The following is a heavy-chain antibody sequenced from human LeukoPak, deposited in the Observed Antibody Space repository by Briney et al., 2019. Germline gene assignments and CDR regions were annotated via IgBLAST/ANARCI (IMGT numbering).Heavy chain of an antibody. CDR1: GFTFSTYW. D-gene: IGHD3-22*01. CDR3: ATATFYATSGYFPS. V-gene: IGHV3-74*01. CDR2: ISGDKSHT. Sequence: GGSLRLSCAGSGFTFSTYWIHWVRQARGQGLVWVSGISGDKSHTAYADSVKGRFTISRDNAKNTLHLQMNSLRDEDTAVYYCATATFYATSGYFPSWGQETLVTVSS. J-gene: IGHJ5*02.